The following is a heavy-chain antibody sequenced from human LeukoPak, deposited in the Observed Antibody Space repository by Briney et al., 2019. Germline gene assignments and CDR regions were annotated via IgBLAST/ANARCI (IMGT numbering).Heavy chain of an antibody. J-gene: IGHJ2*01. CDR1: GVSISSGDYY. Sequence: SQTLSLTCTVSGVSISSGDYYWSWIRQPPGKGLEWIGNIYYSGNTYYNPSLKSRLTISVDTSKNQFSLKLTSVTAADTAVYYCARARSGYQDWYFDLWGRGTLVTVSS. V-gene: IGHV4-30-4*01. D-gene: IGHD5-12*01. CDR3: ARARSGYQDWYFDL. CDR2: IYYSGNT.